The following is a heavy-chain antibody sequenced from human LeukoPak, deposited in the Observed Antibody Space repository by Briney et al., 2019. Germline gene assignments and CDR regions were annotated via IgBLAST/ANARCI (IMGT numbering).Heavy chain of an antibody. CDR2: IYSRGDT. V-gene: IGHV3-66*01. CDR3: ARKSDSYMLRGGDC. Sequence: PGGSLRLSCAASEFSVSSNFMTWVRQAPGKGLECVSVIYSRGDTYYADSVRGRFTISRDKSKNTLYLQMDSLRVEDTAVYYCARKSDSYMLRGGDCWGQGTPVTVSS. D-gene: IGHD3-10*01. CDR1: EFSVSSNF. J-gene: IGHJ4*02.